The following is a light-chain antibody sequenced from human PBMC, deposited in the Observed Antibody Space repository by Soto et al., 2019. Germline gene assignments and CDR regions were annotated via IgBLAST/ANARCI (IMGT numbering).Light chain of an antibody. J-gene: IGLJ1*01. V-gene: IGLV2-14*03. Sequence: QSVLTQPASVSGSPGQSITISCTGTCSDVGTYKYVSWYQQHPGKAPKLMIYDVSNRPSGVSNRFSGSKSGNTASLTISGLQAEDEADYYCNSYTTSSTLVFGTGTKVTVL. CDR2: DVS. CDR1: CSDVGTYKY. CDR3: NSYTTSSTLV.